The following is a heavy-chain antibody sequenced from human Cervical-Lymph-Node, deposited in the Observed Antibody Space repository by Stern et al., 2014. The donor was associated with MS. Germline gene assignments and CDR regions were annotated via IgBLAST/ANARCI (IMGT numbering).Heavy chain of an antibody. CDR1: GFIFSKAW. CDR2: IKPKTNGGTT. CDR3: TTDEVANFAH. J-gene: IGHJ5*02. Sequence: EVQLVESGGALVKPGGSLRLSCAASGFIFSKAWMTWVRQAPGKGLEWVGLIKPKTNGGTTNYSSPVHGRFTISRDDSQNLLFLHMSSLKTEDTALYYCTTDEVANFAHWGPGTLVTVSS. V-gene: IGHV3-15*02.